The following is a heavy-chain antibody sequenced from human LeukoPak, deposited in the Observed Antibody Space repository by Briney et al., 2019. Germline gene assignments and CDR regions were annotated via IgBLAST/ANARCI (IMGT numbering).Heavy chain of an antibody. V-gene: IGHV3-23*01. CDR2: ISGSGTNT. D-gene: IGHD4-23*01. Sequence: GGSLRLSCAASGFTFSSSAMTWVRQAPGQRLDWVSSISGSGTNTYYADSVKGRFTISRDNSKSTLYLQVNSLRAEDTALYYCAKEYYGGWGDDWGQGTLVTVSS. CDR3: AKEYYGGWGDD. J-gene: IGHJ4*02. CDR1: GFTFSSSA.